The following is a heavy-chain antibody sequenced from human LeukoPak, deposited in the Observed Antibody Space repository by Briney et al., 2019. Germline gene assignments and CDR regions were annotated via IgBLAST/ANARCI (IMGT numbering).Heavy chain of an antibody. J-gene: IGHJ4*02. D-gene: IGHD6-13*01. CDR2: IKQDGSEK. CDR1: GFTFSSYW. CDR3: AKDLLGSSWYRGGRSDY. V-gene: IGHV3-7*03. Sequence: GGSLRLSCAASGFTFSSYWMSWVRQAPGKGLEWVANIKQDGSEKYYVDSVKGRFTISRDNAKNSLYLQMNSLRAEDTAVYYCAKDLLGSSWYRGGRSDYWGQGTLVTVSS.